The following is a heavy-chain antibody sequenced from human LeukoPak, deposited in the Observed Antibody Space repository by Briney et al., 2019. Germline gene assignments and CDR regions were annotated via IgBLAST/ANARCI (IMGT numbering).Heavy chain of an antibody. Sequence: PGGSLRLSCAVSGITFKIHAMSWIRQAPGKGLEWVSAISDSGDRTYYADSVKGRFTISRDNSKNTLFLQMNSLRAEDTAIYYCVKDRSDNSSWYLGDYWGQGTLVAVSS. J-gene: IGHJ4*02. CDR1: GITFKIHA. CDR2: ISDSGDRT. CDR3: VKDRSDNSSWYLGDY. V-gene: IGHV3-23*01. D-gene: IGHD6-13*01.